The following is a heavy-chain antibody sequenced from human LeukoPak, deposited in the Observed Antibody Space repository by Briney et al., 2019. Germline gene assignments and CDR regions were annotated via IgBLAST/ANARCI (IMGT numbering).Heavy chain of an antibody. CDR2: IYPGDSDT. V-gene: IGHV5-51*01. CDR3: ARDYYGSGSYCNGAAFDI. Sequence: GESLKISCKGSGYSFTSYWIGWVRQMPGKGLEWIGIIYPGDSDTRYSPSFQGQVTISADKSISTAYLQWSSLKASDTAMYYCARDYYGSGSYCNGAAFDIWGQGTMVTVSS. CDR1: GYSFTSYW. J-gene: IGHJ3*02. D-gene: IGHD3-10*01.